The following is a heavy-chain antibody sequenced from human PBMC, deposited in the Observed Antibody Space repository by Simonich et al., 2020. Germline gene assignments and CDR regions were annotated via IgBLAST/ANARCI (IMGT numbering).Heavy chain of an antibody. CDR1: GFTFDDYA. D-gene: IGHD2-8*01. V-gene: IGHV3-9*01. J-gene: IGHJ4*02. CDR3: AKDGGYCTNGVCYYFDY. Sequence: EVQLVESGGGLVQPGRSLRLSCAASGFTFDDYAMHWVRQAPGKSREWGSGISRNSGSIGYADSGKGRFTSPRDNAKNSLYLQMNSLRAEDTALYYCAKDGGYCTNGVCYYFDYWGQGTLVTVSS. CDR2: ISRNSGSI.